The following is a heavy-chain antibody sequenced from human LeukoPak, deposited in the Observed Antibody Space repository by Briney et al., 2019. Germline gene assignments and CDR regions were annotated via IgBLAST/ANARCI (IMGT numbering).Heavy chain of an antibody. V-gene: IGHV4-59*01. D-gene: IGHD3-10*01. Sequence: SETLSLTCSVSGDSISNYYWTWIRQPPGKGLEWIGYIYYTGQTSYNPSLKSRVTISVDTSKGHFSLRLTSVTAADTAIYYCARGGGDYNGSGNWFDPWGQGTLVTVSS. J-gene: IGHJ5*02. CDR1: GDSISNYY. CDR3: ARGGGDYNGSGNWFDP. CDR2: IYYTGQT.